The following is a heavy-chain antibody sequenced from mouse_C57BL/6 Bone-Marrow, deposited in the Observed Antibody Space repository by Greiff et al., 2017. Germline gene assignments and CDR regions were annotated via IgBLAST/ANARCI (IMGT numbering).Heavy chain of an antibody. J-gene: IGHJ2*01. CDR1: GYTFTSYW. Sequence: QVQLQQPGAELVKPGASVKLSCKASGYTFTSYWMHWVKQRPGQGLEWIGMIYPNSGSTNYNEKFKSKATLTVDKSSSTAYMQLSSLTSEDSAVYYCARATMISYYFDYWGQGTTLTVSS. CDR2: IYPNSGST. CDR3: ARATMISYYFDY. V-gene: IGHV1-64*01. D-gene: IGHD2-4*01.